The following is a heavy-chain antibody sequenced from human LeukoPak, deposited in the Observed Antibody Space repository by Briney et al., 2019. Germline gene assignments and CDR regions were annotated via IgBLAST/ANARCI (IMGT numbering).Heavy chain of an antibody. CDR3: VSFYETY. CDR1: GFTFGAYT. V-gene: IGHV3-21*01. Sequence: PGGSLRLSCAASGFTFGAYTINWVRQAPGKGLEWVSCIFSRSESILYADSVKGRFTISRDNAKNSLYLQMDSLRVEDTAVYYCVSFYETYWGRGTLVTVSS. J-gene: IGHJ4*02. D-gene: IGHD2/OR15-2a*01. CDR2: IFSRSESI.